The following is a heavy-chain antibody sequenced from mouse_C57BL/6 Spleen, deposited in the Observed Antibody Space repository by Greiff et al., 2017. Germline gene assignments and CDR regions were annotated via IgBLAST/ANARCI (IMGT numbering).Heavy chain of an antibody. Sequence: EVKLVESGGGLVKPGGSLKLSCAASGFTFSDYGMHWVRQAPEKGLEWVAYISSGSSTIYYADTVKGRFTISRDNAKNTLFLQMTSLRSEDTAMYYCARTSTMVTYWYFDVWGTGTTVTVSS. J-gene: IGHJ1*03. CDR1: GFTFSDYG. CDR2: ISSGSSTI. V-gene: IGHV5-17*01. CDR3: ARTSTMVTYWYFDV. D-gene: IGHD2-2*01.